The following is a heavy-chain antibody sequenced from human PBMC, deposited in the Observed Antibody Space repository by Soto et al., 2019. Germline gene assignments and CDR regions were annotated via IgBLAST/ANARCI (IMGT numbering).Heavy chain of an antibody. CDR3: AKDRWGMTTKPRGLFDS. CDR1: GFTFSSYA. J-gene: IGHJ4*02. CDR2: IGASGGST. V-gene: IGHV3-23*01. Sequence: GGSLRLSCAASGFTFSSYAMSWVRQAPGKGLEWVSTIGASGGSTFYADSMKGRFTISRDNSKNTLSLQMDSLRAEDTAVYFCAKDRWGMTTKPRGLFDSWGQGILVTVSS. D-gene: IGHD4-17*01.